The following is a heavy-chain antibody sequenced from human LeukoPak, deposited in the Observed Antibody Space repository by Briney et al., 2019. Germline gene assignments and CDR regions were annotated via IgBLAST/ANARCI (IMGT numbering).Heavy chain of an antibody. CDR1: GFTFSNYW. CDR3: ASGRALAI. Sequence: GGSLRLSCAASGFTFSNYWMTWVRQAPGKGLEWVANIKQDGSEKYYVDSVKGRFTISRDNAKNSVYLQMNSLRAEDTSVYYCASGRALAIWGQGTLVTVSS. V-gene: IGHV3-7*01. CDR2: IKQDGSEK. D-gene: IGHD3-16*02. J-gene: IGHJ4*02.